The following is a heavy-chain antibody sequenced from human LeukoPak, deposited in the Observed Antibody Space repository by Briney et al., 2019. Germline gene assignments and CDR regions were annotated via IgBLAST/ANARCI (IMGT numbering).Heavy chain of an antibody. V-gene: IGHV3-33*01. Sequence: QPGRSLRLSCAASGFTFSSYGMHCVRQAPGKGLEWVAVIWYDGSNKYYADSVKGRFTISRDNSKNTLYLQMNSLRAEDTAVYYCARTQPSIAARHSYYYYGMDVWGQGTTVTVSS. CDR1: GFTFSSYG. CDR2: IWYDGSNK. CDR3: ARTQPSIAARHSYYYYGMDV. D-gene: IGHD6-6*01. J-gene: IGHJ6*02.